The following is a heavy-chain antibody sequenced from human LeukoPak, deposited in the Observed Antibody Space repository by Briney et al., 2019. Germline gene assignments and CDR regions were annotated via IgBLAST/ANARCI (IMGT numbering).Heavy chain of an antibody. CDR2: INKDGTEK. CDR3: AIFAGVVPGNLLL. CDR1: EFTSSACR. J-gene: IGHJ6*04. D-gene: IGHD2-2*01. Sequence: GGSLRLSYAASEFTSSACRMSGVGRPPGKGLEWVANINKDGTEKEYVDSVKGRFSIFRDNAKNSVFLQMNSLRVEDTPVYYCAIFAGVVPGNLLLWGKRITVIVSS. V-gene: IGHV3-7*01.